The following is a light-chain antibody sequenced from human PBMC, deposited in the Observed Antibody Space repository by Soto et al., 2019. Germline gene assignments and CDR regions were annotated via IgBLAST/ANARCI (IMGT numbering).Light chain of an antibody. Sequence: QSVLTQPASVSGSPGQSITISCTGGSSDVGGYNRVSWYRQHPGKAPQLMIYEVSNRPSGVSNRFSGSKSGNTASLTISGLQAEDEADYFCSSLTRSDTWVIGGGTQLTVL. CDR2: EVS. CDR3: SSLTRSDTWV. V-gene: IGLV2-14*01. CDR1: SSDVGGYNR. J-gene: IGLJ3*02.